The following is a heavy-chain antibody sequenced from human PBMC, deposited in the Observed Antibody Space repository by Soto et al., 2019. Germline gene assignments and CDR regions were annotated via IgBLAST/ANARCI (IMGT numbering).Heavy chain of an antibody. D-gene: IGHD1-1*01. CDR1: GGTFSSYA. Sequence: ASVKVSCKASGGTFSSYAISWVRQAPGQGLEWMGGIIPIFGTANYAQKFQGRVTITADGSTSTAYMELSSLRSEDTAVYYCAVRNWNYYYYYGMDVWGQGTTVTVSS. CDR2: IIPIFGTA. J-gene: IGHJ6*02. CDR3: AVRNWNYYYYYGMDV. V-gene: IGHV1-69*13.